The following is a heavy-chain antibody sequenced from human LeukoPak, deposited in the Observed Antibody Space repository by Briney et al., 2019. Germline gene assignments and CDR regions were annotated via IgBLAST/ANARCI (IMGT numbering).Heavy chain of an antibody. D-gene: IGHD3-10*01. CDR2: IGTSSTTI. CDR3: ARDRGYTMVRGLHRPDY. CDR1: GFTFSSYT. Sequence: GGSLRLSCAASGFTFSSYTMNWVRQPPGKGLEWVSNIGTSSTTIYYADSVKGRFTISRDNSKNTLYLQMNSLRAEDTAVYYCARDRGYTMVRGLHRPDYWGQGTLVTASS. V-gene: IGHV3-48*01. J-gene: IGHJ4*02.